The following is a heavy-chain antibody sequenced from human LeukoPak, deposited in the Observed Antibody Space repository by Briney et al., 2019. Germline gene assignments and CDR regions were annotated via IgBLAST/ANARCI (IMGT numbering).Heavy chain of an antibody. V-gene: IGHV5-51*01. CDR3: ARRRDLYSGSYYPFDY. CDR2: IYPCDSDT. D-gene: IGHD1-26*01. J-gene: IGHJ4*02. Sequence: GESLKIPCKGSGYSFTTYWIGWVRQMPGKGVEWMGIIYPCDSDTRYSPSFQGQGTISAEKSISTAYLQWSSLKASDTAMYYCARRRDLYSGSYYPFDYWGQGTLVTVSS. CDR1: GYSFTTYW.